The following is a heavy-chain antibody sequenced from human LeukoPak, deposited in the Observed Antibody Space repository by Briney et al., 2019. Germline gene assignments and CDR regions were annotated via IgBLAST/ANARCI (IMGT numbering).Heavy chain of an antibody. CDR1: GFTFSTYW. V-gene: IGHV3-74*01. J-gene: IGHJ4*02. D-gene: IGHD2-2*01. Sequence: PGGSLRLSCTASGFTFSTYWMHWVRQAPGRGLVWVSRISSDGSSASYADSVKGRFTISRDNAKNTLYLQMNSLRAEDTALYYCVRADSTSSFDHWGQGTLVTASS. CDR3: VRADSTSSFDH. CDR2: ISSDGSSA.